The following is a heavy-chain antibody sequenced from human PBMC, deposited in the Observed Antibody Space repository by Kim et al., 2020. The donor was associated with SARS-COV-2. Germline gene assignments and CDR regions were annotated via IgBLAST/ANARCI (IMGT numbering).Heavy chain of an antibody. CDR3: AKSTVTTHDAFDI. Sequence: NARSGKGRFTISRDNSKNTQDLQMNSLRAEDTAVYYCAKSTVTTHDAFDIWGQGTMVTVSS. J-gene: IGHJ3*02. D-gene: IGHD4-17*01. V-gene: IGHV3-33*06.